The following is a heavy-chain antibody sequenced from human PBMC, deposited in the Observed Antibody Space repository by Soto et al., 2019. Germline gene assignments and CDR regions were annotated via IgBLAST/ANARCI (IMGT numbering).Heavy chain of an antibody. J-gene: IGHJ6*02. CDR1: GGTFSSYA. CDR2: IIPIFGTA. CDR3: ASFHSIGYCSSTSCPFYYYYGMDV. D-gene: IGHD2-2*01. V-gene: IGHV1-69*13. Sequence: SVKVSCKASGGTFSSYAISWVRQAPGQGLEWMGGIIPIFGTANYAQKFQGRVTITADESTSTAYMELSSLRSEDTAVYYCASFHSIGYCSSTSCPFYYYYGMDVWGQGTTVTVSS.